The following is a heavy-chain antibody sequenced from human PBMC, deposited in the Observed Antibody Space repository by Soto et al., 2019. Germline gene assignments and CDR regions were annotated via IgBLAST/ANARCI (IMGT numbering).Heavy chain of an antibody. D-gene: IGHD3-22*01. Sequence: QVQLVESGGGLVKPGGSLRLSCAASGFTFSDYYMSWIRQAPGKGLEWVAYISSSDSIIYYADYVKGRFTITRDNAKNSLYLQMNSLRAEDTSVYYCARDMGYYDSSGYLDYWGQGTLVNVSS. CDR3: ARDMGYYDSSGYLDY. V-gene: IGHV3-11*01. J-gene: IGHJ4*02. CDR1: GFTFSDYY. CDR2: ISSSDSII.